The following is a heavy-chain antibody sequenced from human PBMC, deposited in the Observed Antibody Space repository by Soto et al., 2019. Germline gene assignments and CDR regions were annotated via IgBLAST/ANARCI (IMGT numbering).Heavy chain of an antibody. CDR3: VKDWTGDTCPCMDV. CDR1: GFTFNNYA. D-gene: IGHD2-8*02. Sequence: EVQLLESGGGLVQPGGSLRLSCAASGFTFNNYAMTWVRQAPGKGLEWVSTISGSDDSTYYADSVKGRLNISRDNSKNALFLQLSSLRAEDTALYYWVKDWTGDTCPCMDVWGQGTTVTVSS. CDR2: ISGSDDST. J-gene: IGHJ6*01. V-gene: IGHV3-23*01.